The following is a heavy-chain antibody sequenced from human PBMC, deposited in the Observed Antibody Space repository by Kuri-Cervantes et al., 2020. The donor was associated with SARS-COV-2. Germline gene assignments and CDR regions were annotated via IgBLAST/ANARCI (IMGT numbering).Heavy chain of an antibody. CDR2: ISGSGGST. CDR3: ARGSPVASITIFGVVTTSYFDY. D-gene: IGHD3-3*01. Sequence: GESLKISCAASGFTFSSYAMSWVRQAPGKGLEWVSAISGSGGSTYYADSVKGRFTISRDNSKNTLYLQMNSLRAEDTAVYYCARGSPVASITIFGVVTTSYFDYWGQGTLVTVSS. J-gene: IGHJ4*02. V-gene: IGHV3-23*01. CDR1: GFTFSSYA.